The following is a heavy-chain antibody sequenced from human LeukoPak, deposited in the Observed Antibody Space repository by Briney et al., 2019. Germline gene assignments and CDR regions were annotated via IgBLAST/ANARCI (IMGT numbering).Heavy chain of an antibody. Sequence: SQTLSLTCTVSGGSISSGGYYWSWIRQHPGKGLEWIGYICYSGSTYYNPSLKSRFTISVDTSKNQFSLKLSSVTGADTAVYYCARDSLFAPFDYWGQGTLVTVYS. V-gene: IGHV4-31*03. CDR3: ARDSLFAPFDY. J-gene: IGHJ4*02. CDR1: GGSISSGGYY. D-gene: IGHD3-3*01. CDR2: ICYSGST.